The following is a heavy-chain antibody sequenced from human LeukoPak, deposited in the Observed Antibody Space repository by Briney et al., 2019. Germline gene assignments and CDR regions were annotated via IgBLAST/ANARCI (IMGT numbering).Heavy chain of an antibody. Sequence: PGGSLRLSCAASGFTFSNYWMHWVRQAPGKGLVWVSRINSDGISTGYADSVKGRFTVSRDNAKKTLYLQMNSLRAEDTAVYYCARDVGNFGYWGQGTLVTVSS. J-gene: IGHJ4*02. CDR2: INSDGIST. V-gene: IGHV3-74*01. CDR1: GFTFSNYW. CDR3: ARDVGNFGY.